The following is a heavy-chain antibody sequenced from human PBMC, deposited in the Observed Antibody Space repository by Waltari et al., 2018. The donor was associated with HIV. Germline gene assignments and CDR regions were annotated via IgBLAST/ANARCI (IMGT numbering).Heavy chain of an antibody. CDR3: ARESRQNYYDSSGQGPFFDY. J-gene: IGHJ4*02. D-gene: IGHD3-22*01. V-gene: IGHV3-66*02. CDR2: IYSGGST. CDR1: GFTVSSNY. Sequence: CPASGFTVSSNYMSWVGQAPGKGLEWVSVIYSGGSTYYADSVKGRFTISRDNSKNTLYLQMNSLRAEDTAVYYCARESRQNYYDSSGQGPFFDYWGQGTLVTVSS.